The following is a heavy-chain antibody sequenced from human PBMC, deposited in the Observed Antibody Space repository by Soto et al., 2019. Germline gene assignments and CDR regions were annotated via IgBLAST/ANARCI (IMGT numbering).Heavy chain of an antibody. CDR2: ITSSGGSV. CDR3: ARDGFYDSSASDY. Sequence: GGSLRLSCAASGFTFSSYEMNWVRQSPGKGLEWVSYITSSGGSVYYADSVKGRFTISRDNAKNSLYLQMNSLRAEDTAVYYCARDGFYDSSASDYWGQGTLVTVSS. J-gene: IGHJ4*02. V-gene: IGHV3-48*03. D-gene: IGHD3-22*01. CDR1: GFTFSSYE.